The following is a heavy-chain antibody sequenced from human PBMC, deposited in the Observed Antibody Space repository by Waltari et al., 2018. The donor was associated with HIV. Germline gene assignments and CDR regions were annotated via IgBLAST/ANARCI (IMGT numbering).Heavy chain of an antibody. CDR2: IRGRGGIT. J-gene: IGHJ6*02. CDR3: AKDFFESADGGYDYYFYYGMDV. D-gene: IGHD3-16*01. V-gene: IGHV3-23*01. CDR1: GFTFSSYA. Sequence: EVQLLESGGGLVQPGGSLRLSCAASGFTFSSYAMSWVRQAPGKGVEWVSTIRGRGGITYYADTGGGRFTISIDNSKNTLYLEMNSLRAEDTAVYYCAKDFFESADGGYDYYFYYGMDVWGQGTTVTVSS.